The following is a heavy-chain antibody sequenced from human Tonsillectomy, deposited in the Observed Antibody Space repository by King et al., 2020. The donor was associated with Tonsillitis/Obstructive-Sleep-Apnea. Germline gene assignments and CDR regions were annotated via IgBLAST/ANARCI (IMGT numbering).Heavy chain of an antibody. V-gene: IGHV3-9*01. CDR2: ISWNSGSI. D-gene: IGHD1-26*01. CDR1: GFTFDDYA. J-gene: IGHJ4*02. CDR3: ARDSSVGCYYHFDY. Sequence: VQLVQSGGGLVQPGRSLRLSCAASGFTFDDYAMHWVRQAPGKGLEWVSGISWNSGSIGYADSVKGRFTISRDNAKNSLYLQMNSLRAEDTALYYCARDSSVGCYYHFDYWGQGTLVTVSS.